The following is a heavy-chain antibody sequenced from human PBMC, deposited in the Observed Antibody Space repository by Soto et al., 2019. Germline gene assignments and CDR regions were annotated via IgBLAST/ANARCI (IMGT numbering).Heavy chain of an antibody. CDR2: INPNSGGT. Sequence: ASVKVSFKASGYTFTGYYMHWVRQAPVQGLEWMGWINPNSGGTNYAQKFQGWVIMTRDTSISTAYMELSRLRSDDTAVYYCARGLDTRSGFSSTLDYWGQGTLVTVSS. CDR3: ARGLDTRSGFSSTLDY. D-gene: IGHD6-6*01. J-gene: IGHJ4*02. CDR1: GYTFTGYY. V-gene: IGHV1-2*04.